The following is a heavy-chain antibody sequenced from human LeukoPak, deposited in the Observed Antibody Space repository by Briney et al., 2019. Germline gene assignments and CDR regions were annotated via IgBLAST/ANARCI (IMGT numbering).Heavy chain of an antibody. D-gene: IGHD2-2*02. J-gene: IGHJ4*02. CDR3: ARNPPYCTRTSCYNDY. CDR1: GYTFTIYY. CDR2: INPNSGAT. Sequence: GASVKVSCKASGYTFTIYYMHWVRQAPGQGLEWMGWINPNSGATSYAQRFQGRVTMTRDTSISTAYMELSGLTSDDTAVYYCARNPPYCTRTSCYNDYWGQGTLVTASS. V-gene: IGHV1-2*02.